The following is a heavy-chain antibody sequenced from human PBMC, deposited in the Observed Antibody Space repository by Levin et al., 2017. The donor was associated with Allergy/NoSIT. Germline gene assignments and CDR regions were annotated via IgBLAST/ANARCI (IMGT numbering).Heavy chain of an antibody. CDR1: GYTFTSYY. V-gene: IGHV1-46*01. J-gene: IGHJ5*02. CDR2: INPTGGTT. D-gene: IGHD1-7*01. CDR3: AKGRGLGALGRLELRFDP. Sequence: VKVSCKASGYTFTSYYMHWLRQAPGQGLEWMGIINPTGGTTSSAQKFQGRFTMTRDTSTSTVYMELSSLRSEDTAVYDCAKGRGLGALGRLELRFDPWGQGTLVTVSS.